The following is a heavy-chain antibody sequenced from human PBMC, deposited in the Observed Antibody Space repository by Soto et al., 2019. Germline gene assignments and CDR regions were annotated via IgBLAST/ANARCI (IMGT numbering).Heavy chain of an antibody. J-gene: IGHJ4*02. CDR1: GYTFTGYY. Sequence: ASVKVSCKASGYTFTGYYMHWVRQAPGQGLEWMGWINPNSGGTNYAQKFQGRVTMTRDTSISTAYMELSRLRSDDTAVYYCARGYRSGWSRVNYFDYWGQGTLVTVSS. D-gene: IGHD6-19*01. CDR2: INPNSGGT. CDR3: ARGYRSGWSRVNYFDY. V-gene: IGHV1-2*02.